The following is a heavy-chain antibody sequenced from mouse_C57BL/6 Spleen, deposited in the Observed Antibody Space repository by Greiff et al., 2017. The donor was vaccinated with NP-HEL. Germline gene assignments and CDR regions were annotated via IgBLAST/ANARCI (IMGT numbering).Heavy chain of an antibody. D-gene: IGHD2-2*01. Sequence: VQLQQPGAELVRPGSSVKLSCKASGYTFTSYWMHWVKQRPIQGLEWIGNIDPSDSETPYIQQFKDKATLTVDKSSSTAYMQLSSLTSEDSAVYYCARGLGNWFAYWGQGTLVTVSA. CDR3: ARGLGNWFAY. J-gene: IGHJ3*01. V-gene: IGHV1-52*01. CDR2: IDPSDSET. CDR1: GYTFTSYW.